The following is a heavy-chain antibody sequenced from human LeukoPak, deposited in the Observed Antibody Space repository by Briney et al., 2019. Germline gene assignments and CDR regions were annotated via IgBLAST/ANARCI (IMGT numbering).Heavy chain of an antibody. CDR3: AKAGYCTGARCYSAAFAY. CDR1: GFTFSSYA. V-gene: IGHV3-30*18. D-gene: IGHD2-8*02. CDR2: ISYDGRNK. J-gene: IGHJ4*02. Sequence: GGSLRLSCAASGFTFSSYAMSWVRQAPGKGLEWLAVISYDGRNKYYADSVKGRFTISRDNSKNTLYLQMNSLRAEDTAVYYCAKAGYCTGARCYSAAFAYWGQGTLVTVSS.